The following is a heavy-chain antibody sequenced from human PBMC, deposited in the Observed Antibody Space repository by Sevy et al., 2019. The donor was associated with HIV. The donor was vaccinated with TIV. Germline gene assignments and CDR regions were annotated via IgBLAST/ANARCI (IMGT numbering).Heavy chain of an antibody. CDR2: ISYDGSHK. Sequence: GGSLRLSCAASAFTFSTYAMHWVRQAPGKGLEWVAVISYDGSHKYYADSVKGRFTISRDDSKSSLYLRMNTLRDEDTAVYYCARDAGYSVNWYPRFDPWGQGTLVTVSS. CDR3: ARDAGYSVNWYPRFDP. J-gene: IGHJ5*02. D-gene: IGHD6-13*01. CDR1: AFTFSTYA. V-gene: IGHV3-30*03.